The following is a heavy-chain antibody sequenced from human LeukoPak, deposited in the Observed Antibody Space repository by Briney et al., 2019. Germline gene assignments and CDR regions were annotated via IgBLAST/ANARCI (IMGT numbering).Heavy chain of an antibody. J-gene: IGHJ4*02. CDR3: AKLGYSSGWLFDY. CDR2: IVGGGDST. CDR1: GLTFSNYA. D-gene: IGHD6-25*01. V-gene: IGHV3-23*01. Sequence: PGGSLRLSCAASGLTFSNYAMSRVRQAPGKGLEWVSLIVGGGDSTYYADTVKGRFTISRDNSKHTLYLQMNSLRAEDTAVYYCAKLGYSSGWLFDYWGQGTLVTVSS.